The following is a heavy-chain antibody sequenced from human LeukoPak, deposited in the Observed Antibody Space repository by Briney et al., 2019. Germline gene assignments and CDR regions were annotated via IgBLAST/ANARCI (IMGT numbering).Heavy chain of an antibody. Sequence: SETLSLTCSVSDGSIRSSSYYWGWIRQGPGKALEWIGNDYYNGSTYYNPSLNSRLTISVDTFKDQFSLKVRSVTAADTAVYYCASHRRFRGGTYPRHYYYYLDVWGKGTTVTVSS. CDR3: ASHRRFRGGTYPRHYYYYLDV. CDR2: DYYNGST. CDR1: DGSIRSSSYY. J-gene: IGHJ6*03. D-gene: IGHD1-26*01. V-gene: IGHV4-39*07.